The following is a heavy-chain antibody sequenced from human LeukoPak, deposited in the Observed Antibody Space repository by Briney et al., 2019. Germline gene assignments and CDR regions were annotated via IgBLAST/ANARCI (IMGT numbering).Heavy chain of an antibody. CDR3: ARAGYCTNAICYAIDS. V-gene: IGHV1-69*04. J-gene: IGHJ4*02. CDR1: GGTFSSYA. D-gene: IGHD2-8*01. Sequence: GASVKVSCKASGGTFSSYAISWVRQAPGQGLEWMGRIIPILGIANYAQKFQGRVTITADKSTSTAYMELSSLRSEDTAVYYCARAGYCTNAICYAIDSWGQGTLVTVSS. CDR2: IIPILGIA.